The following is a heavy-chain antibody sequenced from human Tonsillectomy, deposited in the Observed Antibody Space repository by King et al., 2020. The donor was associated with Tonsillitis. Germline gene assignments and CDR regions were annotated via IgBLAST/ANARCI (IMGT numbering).Heavy chain of an antibody. CDR2: TSYDGDIQ. J-gene: IGHJ4*02. V-gene: IGHV3-30*18. CDR1: GFTFSSYG. Sequence: QLVQSGGGVVQPGRSLRLSCAASGFTFSSYGMHWVRQAPGKGLEWVAVTSYDGDIQYYADSVKGRFTISRDNSKNTLYLQMDSLRAEDTAVYYCAKSRAGSSWYGGDCWGQGTLVTVSS. CDR3: AKSRAGSSWYGGDC. D-gene: IGHD6-13*01.